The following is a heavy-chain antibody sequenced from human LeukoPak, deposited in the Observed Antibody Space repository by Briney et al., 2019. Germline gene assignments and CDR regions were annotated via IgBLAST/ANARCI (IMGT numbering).Heavy chain of an antibody. J-gene: IGHJ4*02. CDR1: GFTFSDYG. Sequence: PGGSLRLSCAASGFTFSDYGMHWVRQAPGKGLEWVSIIWYDGSEKYYADSVKGRFTISRDNSKKTLYLQMNSLTAGDTAIYYCARASTRVPITLLDSWGQGTLVTVSS. V-gene: IGHV3-33*01. CDR2: IWYDGSEK. D-gene: IGHD1-14*01. CDR3: ARASTRVPITLLDS.